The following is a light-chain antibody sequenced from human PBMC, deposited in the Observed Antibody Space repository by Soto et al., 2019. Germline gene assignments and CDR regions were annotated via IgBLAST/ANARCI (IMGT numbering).Light chain of an antibody. Sequence: IQLTQSPSALSASVGDRVTITCLASQGISNFLAWYQQKPGKAPKLLIYASSTLQTGVPSRFSGSGSGTDFSLTISSLHPEDVATYYCQQVDSYPRTFGQGTKVDIK. CDR3: QQVDSYPRT. J-gene: IGKJ1*01. V-gene: IGKV1-9*01. CDR1: QGISNF. CDR2: ASS.